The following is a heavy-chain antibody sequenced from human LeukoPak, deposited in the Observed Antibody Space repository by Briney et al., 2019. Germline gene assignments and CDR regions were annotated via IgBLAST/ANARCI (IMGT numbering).Heavy chain of an antibody. CDR2: INHSGST. CDR1: GGSFSGYY. Sequence: SETLSLTCAVYGGSFSGYYWSWIRQPPGKGLEWIGEINHSGSTNYNPSLKSRVTISVDTSKNQFSLKLSSVTAADTAVYFCARRAYSAAYWKHFDYWGQGTLVTVSS. V-gene: IGHV4-34*01. CDR3: ARRAYSAAYWKHFDY. D-gene: IGHD1-1*01. J-gene: IGHJ4*02.